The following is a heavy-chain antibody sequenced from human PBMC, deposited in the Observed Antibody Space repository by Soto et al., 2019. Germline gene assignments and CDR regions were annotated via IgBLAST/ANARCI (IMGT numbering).Heavy chain of an antibody. CDR2: ISYDGGNQ. Sequence: QVQLVESGGGVVQPGRSLRVSCVASGFTFSNFAMYWVRQAPGKGLEWVALISYDGGNQYYADSLKGRFTVSRDNSTSAFYLEMSSPRPEDTAIYYCARRIPVSGPYGALALWGHGTVVTVSS. CDR1: GFTFSNFA. D-gene: IGHD6-19*01. V-gene: IGHV3-30*03. CDR3: ARRIPVSGPYGALAL. J-gene: IGHJ3*01.